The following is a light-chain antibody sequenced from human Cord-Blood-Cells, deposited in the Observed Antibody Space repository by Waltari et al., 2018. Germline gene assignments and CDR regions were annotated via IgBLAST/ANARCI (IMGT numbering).Light chain of an antibody. CDR2: DAS. V-gene: IGLV2-14*01. J-gene: IGLJ1*01. Sequence: QSALTQPASVSGSPGQSITISCTGTSSDVGGSNYVSWYQQHPGKAPKLMIYDASNRPSGVTNRFSGSKSGNTASLTISGLQAEDEAEYYCSSYTSSSTLVFGTGTKVTVL. CDR1: SSDVGGSNY. CDR3: SSYTSSSTLV.